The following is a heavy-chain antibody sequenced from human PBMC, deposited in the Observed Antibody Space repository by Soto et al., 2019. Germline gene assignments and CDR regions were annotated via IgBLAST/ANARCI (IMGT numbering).Heavy chain of an antibody. V-gene: IGHV1-3*01. CDR1: GYTFRNYA. CDR2: INGGNGNT. D-gene: IGHD3-3*01. J-gene: IGHJ6*02. Sequence: ASVKVSCKADGYTFRNYAMHWVRQAPGQGLEWMGWINGGNGNTKYSQKFQGRVTITRDTSASTAYMELSSVTAADTAVYYCARDRYKGYDFWSGLRTSHYYGMDVWGQGTTVTVSS. CDR3: ARDRYKGYDFWSGLRTSHYYGMDV.